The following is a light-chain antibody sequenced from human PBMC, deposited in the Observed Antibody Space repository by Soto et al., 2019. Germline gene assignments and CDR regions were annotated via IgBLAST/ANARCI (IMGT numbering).Light chain of an antibody. J-gene: IGKJ2*01. Sequence: EIALTQSPGTLSLSPGERATLSCRASQSVRSNYLAWYLQKPGQAPRLLLYDASTRATGIPDRFSGSGSGTDLPLTLSRLVPEDFVVYYCQQFGAAPPFTFGLGTKLEIK. CDR3: QQFGAAPPFT. CDR1: QSVRSNY. V-gene: IGKV3-20*01. CDR2: DAS.